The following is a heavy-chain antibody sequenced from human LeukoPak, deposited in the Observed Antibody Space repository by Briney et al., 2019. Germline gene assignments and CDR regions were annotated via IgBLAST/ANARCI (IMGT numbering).Heavy chain of an antibody. V-gene: IGHV3-21*01. CDR2: VSSSSSYI. J-gene: IGHJ3*02. CDR1: GFTFRSYS. CDR3: ARDGGGSHAFDI. Sequence: GGSLRLSCAASGFTFRSYSMNWVRQAPGKGLEWVSSVSSSSSYIYYADSVKGRFTISRDNAKNSLYLQMNSLRAEDTAVYYCARDGGGSHAFDIWGQGTMVTVSS. D-gene: IGHD2-15*01.